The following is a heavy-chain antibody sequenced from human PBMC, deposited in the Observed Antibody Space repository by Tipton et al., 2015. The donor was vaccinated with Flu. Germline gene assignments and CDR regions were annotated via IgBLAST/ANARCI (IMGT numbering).Heavy chain of an antibody. CDR3: AKVIPELVAGLDQ. J-gene: IGHJ4*02. D-gene: IGHD6-19*01. CDR1: GDSINSDY. Sequence: LSLTCTVSGDSINSDYYWGWIRQPPGKGLEWVASLSGGGGTTFFADSVKGRFTISRDFSKNTLYLQMNSLRADDTAVYYCAKVIPELVAGLDQWGQGTLVTVSS. V-gene: IGHV3-23*01. CDR2: LSGGGGTT.